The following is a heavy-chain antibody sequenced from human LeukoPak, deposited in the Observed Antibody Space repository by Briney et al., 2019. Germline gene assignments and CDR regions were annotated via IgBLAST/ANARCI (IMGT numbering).Heavy chain of an antibody. CDR3: AKRWHSSSYYDY. D-gene: IGHD6-6*01. Sequence: GGSLRLSCATSGFTFSSYAMSWVRKAPGKGLEWVSAISGSGGSTYYADSVKGRFTISRDNSKNTLYLQMNSLRAEDTAVYYCAKRWHSSSYYDYWGQGTLVTGSS. CDR2: ISGSGGST. V-gene: IGHV3-23*01. CDR1: GFTFSSYA. J-gene: IGHJ4*02.